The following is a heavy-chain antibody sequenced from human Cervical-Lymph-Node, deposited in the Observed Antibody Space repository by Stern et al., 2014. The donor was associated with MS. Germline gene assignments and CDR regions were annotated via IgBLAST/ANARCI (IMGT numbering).Heavy chain of an antibody. Sequence: QVQLQESGPRVVKPSQTLSLSCTVSGGSVNDGGHYWTWIRQHPGHGLEWIGYISYSGSAIYSPSLKSRVTISLDTSKNHFSLNMTSVTAADTAMYFCASSGSYARYYFDLWGQGTLVTVSS. V-gene: IGHV4-31*03. D-gene: IGHD1-26*01. CDR2: ISYSGSA. CDR1: GGSVNDGGHY. J-gene: IGHJ4*01. CDR3: ASSGSYARYYFDL.